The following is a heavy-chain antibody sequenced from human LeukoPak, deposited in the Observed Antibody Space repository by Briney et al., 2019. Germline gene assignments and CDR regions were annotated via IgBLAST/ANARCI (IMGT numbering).Heavy chain of an antibody. CDR2: IYHSGST. D-gene: IGHD4-17*01. J-gene: IGHJ4*02. CDR1: GYSISSGYY. V-gene: IGHV4-38-2*01. Sequence: SETLSLXCAVSGYSISSGYYWGWIRQPPGKGLEWIGSIYHSGSTYYNPSLKSRVTISVDTSKNQFSLKLSSVTAADTAVYYCARHNSRGDYLFPLGYWGQGTLVTVSS. CDR3: ARHNSRGDYLFPLGY.